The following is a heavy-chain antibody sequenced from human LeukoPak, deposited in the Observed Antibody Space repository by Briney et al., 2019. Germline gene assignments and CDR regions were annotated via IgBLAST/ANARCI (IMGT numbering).Heavy chain of an antibody. Sequence: GGSLRLSCAASGFTFSNYAMTWVRQAPGEGLEWGSTMSGSGSGTYYADSVRGRFTISRDNSKNTLYLQMNSLRVEDTAVYYCARGKDTYNYDSSGYYFGEYWGQGTLVTVSS. J-gene: IGHJ4*02. CDR2: MSGSGSGT. D-gene: IGHD3-22*01. CDR3: ARGKDTYNYDSSGYYFGEY. V-gene: IGHV3-23*01. CDR1: GFTFSNYA.